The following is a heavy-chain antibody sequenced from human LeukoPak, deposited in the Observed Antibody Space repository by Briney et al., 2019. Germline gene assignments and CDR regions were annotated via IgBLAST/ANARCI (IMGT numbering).Heavy chain of an antibody. V-gene: IGHV1-24*01. CDR3: ATGGGYCSSTSCYTFDY. D-gene: IGHD2-2*02. J-gene: IGHJ4*02. CDR1: GYTLTELS. CDR2: FDPEDGET. Sequence: ASVKVSCKVSGYTLTELSMHWARQAPGKGLEWMGGFDPEDGETIYAQKFQGRVTMTEDTSTDTAYMELSSLRSEDTAVYYCATGGGYCSSTSCYTFDYWGQGTLVTVSS.